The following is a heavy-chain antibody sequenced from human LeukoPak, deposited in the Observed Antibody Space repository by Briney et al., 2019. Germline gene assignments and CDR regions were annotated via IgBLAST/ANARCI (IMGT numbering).Heavy chain of an antibody. CDR3: ARILPHCGDYETYYFDY. D-gene: IGHD4-17*01. V-gene: IGHV1-8*01. CDR2: MNPNSGNT. CDR1: GYTFTSYD. Sequence: GASVKVSCKASGYTFTSYDINWLRQATGQGLEWMGWMNPNSGNTGYAQKFQGRVTMTRNTSISTAYMELSSLRSEDTAVYYCARILPHCGDYETYYFDYWGQGTLVTVSS. J-gene: IGHJ4*02.